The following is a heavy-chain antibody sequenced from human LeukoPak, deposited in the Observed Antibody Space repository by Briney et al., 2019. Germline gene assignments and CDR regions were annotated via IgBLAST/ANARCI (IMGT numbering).Heavy chain of an antibody. J-gene: IGHJ6*04. D-gene: IGHD2/OR15-2a*01. Sequence: ASVTVSCKASGYTFTNCGITWLRQAPGQGLEWMGWISAHSGDTNYAQKLQDRVTMTTDTSSNTAYLELRSLRSDDSAVYYCARARNVMVIGDVWGKGTTVIVSS. CDR1: GYTFTNCG. CDR2: ISAHSGDT. CDR3: ARARNVMVIGDV. V-gene: IGHV1-18*01.